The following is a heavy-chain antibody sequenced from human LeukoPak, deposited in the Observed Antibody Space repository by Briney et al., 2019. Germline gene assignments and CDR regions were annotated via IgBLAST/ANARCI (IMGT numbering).Heavy chain of an antibody. D-gene: IGHD3-10*01. V-gene: IGHV1-8*01. CDR1: GFTFTSYD. CDR2: MNPNNGNT. Sequence: ASVKVSCKASGFTFTSYDINWVRQASGQGLEWMGWMNPNNGNTGYAQKFQGRVTMSRDTSISTAYMELRGLRSEDTAVYYCVRDGEGVAISVNYWFDPWGQGTLVTVSS. J-gene: IGHJ5*02. CDR3: VRDGEGVAISVNYWFDP.